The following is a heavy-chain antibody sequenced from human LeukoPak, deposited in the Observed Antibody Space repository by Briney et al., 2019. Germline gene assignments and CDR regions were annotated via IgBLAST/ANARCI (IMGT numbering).Heavy chain of an antibody. D-gene: IGHD1-26*01. CDR2: IIPILGIA. CDR1: GGTFSSYA. V-gene: IGHV1-69*04. J-gene: IGHJ4*02. Sequence: GASVKVSCKASGGTFSSYAISWVRQAPGQGLEWMGRIIPILGIANYAQKFQGRVTITADKSTSTAYMELSSLRSEDTAVYYCARGDGATPGMCDYWGQGTLVTVSS. CDR3: ARGDGATPGMCDY.